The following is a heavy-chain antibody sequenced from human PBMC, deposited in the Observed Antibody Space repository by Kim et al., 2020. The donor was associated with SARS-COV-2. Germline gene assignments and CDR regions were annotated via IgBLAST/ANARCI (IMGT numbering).Heavy chain of an antibody. J-gene: IGHJ4*02. CDR1: GDSVSSNSAA. CDR2: TYYRSKWYN. V-gene: IGHV6-1*01. D-gene: IGHD5-12*01. Sequence: SQTLSLTCAISGDSVSSNSAAWNWIRQSPSRGLEWLGRTYYRSKWYNDYAVSVKSRITINPDTSKNQFSLQLNSVTPEDTAVYYCARDPRSSWLRHPVPKYYFDYWGQGTLVTVSS. CDR3: ARDPRSSWLRHPVPKYYFDY.